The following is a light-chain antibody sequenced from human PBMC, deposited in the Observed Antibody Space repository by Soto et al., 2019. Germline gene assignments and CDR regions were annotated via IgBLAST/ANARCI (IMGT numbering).Light chain of an antibody. CDR2: DVI. CDR3: SXXXGRNXYV. Sequence: QSVRTQPPSASGAPGQSVTISCTGTSSDVGGYNYVSWYQQYPGKAPKLMIHDVIKRPSGVPDRFSASKSGNTAFLTVSXLXAEXXADYYCSXXXGRNXYVFGTGTKVTV. V-gene: IGLV2-8*01. CDR1: SSDVGGYNY. J-gene: IGLJ1*01.